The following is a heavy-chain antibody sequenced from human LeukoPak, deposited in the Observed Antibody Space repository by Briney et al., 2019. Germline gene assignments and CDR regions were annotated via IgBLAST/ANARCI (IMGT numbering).Heavy chain of an antibody. V-gene: IGHV3-66*01. J-gene: IGHJ3*02. Sequence: GGSLRLSCVVSGFTVSSNYVTCVRQAPGKGLEWVSLIYSGGRTYYADPMKGRFTISRDNSKNTVYLQVNSMRVEDTAVYYCARGVAITFGGGAFDIWGQGTMVTVSS. CDR1: GFTVSSNY. CDR2: IYSGGRT. CDR3: ARGVAITFGGGAFDI. D-gene: IGHD3-16*01.